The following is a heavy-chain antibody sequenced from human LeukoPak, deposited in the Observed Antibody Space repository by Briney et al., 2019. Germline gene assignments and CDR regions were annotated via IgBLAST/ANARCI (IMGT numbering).Heavy chain of an antibody. CDR3: TRSLGVVIHGGMDV. D-gene: IGHD3-3*01. J-gene: IGHJ6*02. CDR2: IYYTGST. V-gene: IGHV4-59*01. Sequence: PSETLSLTCTVSGGSISSYHWSWIAQPPGKGLEWFGHIYYTGSTNYNPSLKSRVTISLDTSKNQFSLKLSSVTAADTAVYYCTRSLGVVIHGGMDVWGQGTTVTVSS. CDR1: GGSISSYH.